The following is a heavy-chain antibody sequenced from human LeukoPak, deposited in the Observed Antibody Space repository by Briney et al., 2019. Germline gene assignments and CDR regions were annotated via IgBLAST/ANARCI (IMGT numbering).Heavy chain of an antibody. J-gene: IGHJ4*02. CDR3: TGGRGYYGRKFDY. D-gene: IGHD3-22*01. CDR2: IYPADSDT. CDR1: GYSFTSYW. Sequence: GESLMLSCKGSGYSFTSYWIGWVRQMPGKGLEWMGIIYPADSDTRYSPSFQGQVTISADKSISTAYLQWSSLQASDTAMYYCTGGRGYYGRKFDYWGQGTLVTVSS. V-gene: IGHV5-51*01.